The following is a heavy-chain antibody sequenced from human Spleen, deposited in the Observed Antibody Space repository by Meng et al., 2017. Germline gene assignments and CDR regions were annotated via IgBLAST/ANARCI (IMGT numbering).Heavy chain of an antibody. J-gene: IGHJ5*02. V-gene: IGHV3-66*01. CDR3: ATNAGSANS. Sequence: EVQLVESGGGLVQPGGSLRLSCAASRFTVSNNYMKWVRQAPGKGLEWVSLIYSAGRTYYADSVKGRFTISRDNSKNTVYLQMNTLRSEDTAVYYCATNAGSANSWGQGTLVTVSS. CDR2: IYSAGRT. D-gene: IGHD1-1*01. CDR1: RFTVSNNY.